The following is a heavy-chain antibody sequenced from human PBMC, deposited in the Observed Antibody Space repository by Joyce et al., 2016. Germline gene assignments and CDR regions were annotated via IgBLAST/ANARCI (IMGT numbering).Heavy chain of an antibody. D-gene: IGHD2-2*03. J-gene: IGHJ4*02. Sequence: EVQLVESGGGLVQPGGSLRLSCAASGFTFNIYWMGWVSQAPGKGLGWVANIKKDGSDKYFVDSVKGRFSISRDNAKNSLYLQMDSLRAEDTAVYFCARVNGYAYGREFAYWGQGVLVTVSS. CDR1: GFTFNIYW. CDR3: ARVNGYAYGREFAY. V-gene: IGHV3-7*03. CDR2: IKKDGSDK.